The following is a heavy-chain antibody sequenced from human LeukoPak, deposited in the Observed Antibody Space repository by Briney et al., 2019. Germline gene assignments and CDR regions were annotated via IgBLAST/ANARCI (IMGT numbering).Heavy chain of an antibody. J-gene: IGHJ6*03. CDR2: INHSGST. V-gene: IGHV4-34*01. CDR1: GGSFSGYY. CDR3: ARSNTPGGYSYGGYYYYMDV. D-gene: IGHD5-18*01. Sequence: SETLSLTCAVYGGSFSGYYWSWIRQPPGKGLEWIGEINHSGSTNYNPSLKSRVTISVDTSKNQFSLKLSSVAAADTAVYYCARSNTPGGYSYGGYYYYMDVWGKGTTVTVSS.